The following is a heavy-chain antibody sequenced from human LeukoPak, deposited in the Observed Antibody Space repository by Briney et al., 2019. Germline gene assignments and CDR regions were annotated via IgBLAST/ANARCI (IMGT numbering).Heavy chain of an antibody. CDR1: GGSISSYY. J-gene: IGHJ4*02. Sequence: SETLSLTCTVSGGSISSYYWSWIRQPPGKGLEWIGYIYYSGSTNYNPSLKSRVTISVDTSKNQFSLKLSSVTAADTAVYYCARAVSRTAPPGNWGQGTLVTVSS. CDR3: ARAVSRTAPPGN. V-gene: IGHV4-59*01. CDR2: IYYSGST. D-gene: IGHD4-17*01.